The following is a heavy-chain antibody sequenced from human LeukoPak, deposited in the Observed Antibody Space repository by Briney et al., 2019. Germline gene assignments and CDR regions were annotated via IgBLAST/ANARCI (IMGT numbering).Heavy chain of an antibody. CDR3: ASSGNYRFHH. J-gene: IGHJ1*01. D-gene: IGHD3-22*01. Sequence: PGGSLRLSCAASGFTFSSYSMNWVRQAPGKGLEWISFVSNGYTIHYAGSVKGRFTISRDNAKNSVHLQMNSLRTEDTAVYYCASSGNYRFHHWGQGTLVTVSS. CDR2: VSNGYTI. CDR1: GFTFSSYS. V-gene: IGHV3-48*01.